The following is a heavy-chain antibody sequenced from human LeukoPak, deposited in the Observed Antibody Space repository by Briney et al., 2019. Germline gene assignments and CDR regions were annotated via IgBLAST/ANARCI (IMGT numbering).Heavy chain of an antibody. CDR1: GYTFTGSY. CDR2: INPSSGAT. J-gene: IGHJ4*02. D-gene: IGHD6-13*01. V-gene: IGHV1-2*02. Sequence: GASVKVSCKASGYTFTGSYMHWVRQAPGQGLKWMGWINPSSGATNYAQNFLGRVTLTRDTSISTAYMELGRLRSDDTAVYFCARQGAAASFDFWGQGTLVTVSS. CDR3: ARQGAAASFDF.